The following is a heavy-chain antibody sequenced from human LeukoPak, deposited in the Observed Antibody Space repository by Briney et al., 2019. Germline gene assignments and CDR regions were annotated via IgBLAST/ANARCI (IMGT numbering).Heavy chain of an antibody. CDR3: ARDGIAAAGIGDYYYMDV. V-gene: IGHV4-59*01. J-gene: IGHJ6*03. CDR2: IFYSGST. Sequence: SETLSLTCTVSGGSFSPYYWSWIRHPPGKGLEWIGYIFYSGSTNYNPSLKSRVTISVDTSKNQFSLKLSSVTAADTAVYYCARDGIAAAGIGDYYYMDVWGKGTTVTVSS. D-gene: IGHD6-13*01. CDR1: GGSFSPYY.